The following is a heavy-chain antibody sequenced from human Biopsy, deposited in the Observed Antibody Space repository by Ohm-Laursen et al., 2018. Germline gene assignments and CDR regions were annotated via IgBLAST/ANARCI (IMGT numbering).Heavy chain of an antibody. CDR2: IYSGGNT. CDR1: GDSLTSGPEN. V-gene: IGHV4-61*01. Sequence: GTLSLTCIVSGDSLTSGPENWSWIRQSPGQGLEYIGFIYSGGNTNYNPSLKNLVTMSVDTSKNQFYLKLYSVTAADTAVYYCARGRRTSGWPYFDNWGQGALVIVSP. CDR3: ARGRRTSGWPYFDN. D-gene: IGHD6-19*01. J-gene: IGHJ4*02.